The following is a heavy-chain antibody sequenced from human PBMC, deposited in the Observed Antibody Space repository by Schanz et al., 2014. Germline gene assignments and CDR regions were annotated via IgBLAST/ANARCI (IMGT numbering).Heavy chain of an antibody. V-gene: IGHV1-46*01. CDR3: ARAFGGYDPAGALDY. J-gene: IGHJ4*02. CDR1: GYTFTSDS. Sequence: QVQLVQSGTQVKKPGASVKVSCKASGYTFTSDSMHWVRQAPGQGLEWMGMINPSGGSTTYAQKFQGRVTMTRDTSISTAYMELSRLKSDDTAVYYCARAFGGYDPAGALDYWGQGTQVTVSS. D-gene: IGHD5-12*01. CDR2: INPSGGST.